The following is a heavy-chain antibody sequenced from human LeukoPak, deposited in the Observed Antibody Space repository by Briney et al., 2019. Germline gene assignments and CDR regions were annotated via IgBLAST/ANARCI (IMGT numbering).Heavy chain of an antibody. J-gene: IGHJ4*02. D-gene: IGHD3-22*01. Sequence: PGGSLRLSCAASGFTFSSYGMHWVRQAPGKGLEWVAFIRYDGSNKYYADSVKGRFTISRDNSKNTLYLQMNSLRAEDTAVYYCARDRAEDDSSGYIHRDFDFWGQGTLVIVSS. V-gene: IGHV3-30*02. CDR3: ARDRAEDDSSGYIHRDFDF. CDR2: IRYDGSNK. CDR1: GFTFSSYG.